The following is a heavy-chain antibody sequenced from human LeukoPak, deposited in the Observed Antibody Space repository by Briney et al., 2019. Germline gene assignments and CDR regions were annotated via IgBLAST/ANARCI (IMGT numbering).Heavy chain of an antibody. V-gene: IGHV3-23*01. J-gene: IGHJ4*02. CDR1: EFTFSSYA. CDR3: AKGAYGDYGQDY. D-gene: IGHD4-17*01. CDR2: IRSSGDNT. Sequence: TGGSLRLSCAASEFTFSSYAMSWVRQAPGKGLEWVSTIRSSGDNTRYAESVKGRLTISRDNSKNTLFLQMSSLRAEDTAVYYCAKGAYGDYGQDYWGQGTLVTVSS.